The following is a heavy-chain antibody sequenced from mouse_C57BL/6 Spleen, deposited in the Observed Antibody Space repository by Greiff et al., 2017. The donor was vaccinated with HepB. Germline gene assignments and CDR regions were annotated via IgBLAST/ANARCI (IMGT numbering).Heavy chain of an antibody. J-gene: IGHJ1*03. V-gene: IGHV14-2*01. CDR2: IDPEDGET. CDR1: GFNIKDYY. D-gene: IGHD1-1*01. Sequence: EVQLQQSGAELVKPGASVKLSCTASGFNIKDYYMHWVKRRTEQGLEWIGRIDPEDGETKYAPKFQGKATITADTSSNTAYLQLSSLTSEDTAVYYCVYYYGSEGYFDVWGTGTTVTVSS. CDR3: VYYYGSEGYFDV.